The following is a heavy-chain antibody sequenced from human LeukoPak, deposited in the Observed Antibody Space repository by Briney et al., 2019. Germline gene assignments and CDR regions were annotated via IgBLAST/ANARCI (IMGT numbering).Heavy chain of an antibody. V-gene: IGHV3-23*01. D-gene: IGHD3-10*01. J-gene: IGHJ4*02. CDR1: GFTFGSYA. Sequence: GGSLRLSCAASGFTFGSYAMSWVRQAPGKGLEWVSAISGSGGSTYYADSVKGRFTISRDNSKNTLYLQMNSLRAEDTAVYYCAKGPPMVRGVIAESDYWGQGTLVTVSS. CDR3: AKGPPMVRGVIAESDY. CDR2: ISGSGGST.